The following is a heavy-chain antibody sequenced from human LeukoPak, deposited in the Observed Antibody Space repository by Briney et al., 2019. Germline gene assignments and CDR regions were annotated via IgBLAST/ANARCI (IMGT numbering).Heavy chain of an antibody. CDR1: GYTFTGYY. V-gene: IGHV1-2*02. CDR3: ARDPGVSPLNWFDP. Sequence: GASVKVSCKASGYTFTGYYMHWVRQAPGQGLEWMGWINPNSGGTNYAQKFQGRVTMTRDTSISTAYMELSRLRSDDTAVYYCARDPGVSPLNWFDPWGQGTLVTVSS. J-gene: IGHJ5*02. D-gene: IGHD6-6*01. CDR2: INPNSGGT.